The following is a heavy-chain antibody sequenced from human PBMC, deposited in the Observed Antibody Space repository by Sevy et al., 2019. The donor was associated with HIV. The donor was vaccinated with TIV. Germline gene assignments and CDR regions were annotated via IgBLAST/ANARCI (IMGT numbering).Heavy chain of an antibody. CDR3: ARDRGTSGYFDY. J-gene: IGHJ4*02. CDR2: IYYSGST. D-gene: IGHD1-26*01. Sequence: SETLSLTCTVSGGSVSSGSYYWSWIWQPPGKGLEWIGYIYYSGSTNYNPSLKSRVTISVDTSKNQFSLKLSSVTAADTAVYYCARDRGTSGYFDYWGQGTLVTVSS. CDR1: GGSVSSGSYY. V-gene: IGHV4-61*01.